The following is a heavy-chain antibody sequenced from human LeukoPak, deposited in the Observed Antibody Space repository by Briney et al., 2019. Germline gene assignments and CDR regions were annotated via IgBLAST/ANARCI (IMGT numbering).Heavy chain of an antibody. CDR2: INQDGSDE. Sequence: GGSLRLSCVVSGLTSTTYWMNWVRQAPGKGLEWVANINQDGSDEHYVGSVKGRFSVSGDYAKKSLYLQMNNLRDDDTAVYYCAVGSGWLSDSWSQGALVTVSS. J-gene: IGHJ4*02. V-gene: IGHV3-7*03. CDR1: GLTSTTYW. CDR3: AVGSGWLSDS. D-gene: IGHD6-19*01.